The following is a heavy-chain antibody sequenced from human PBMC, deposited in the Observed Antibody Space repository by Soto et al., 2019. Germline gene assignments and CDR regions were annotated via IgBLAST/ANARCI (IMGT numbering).Heavy chain of an antibody. Sequence: PGGSLRLSCVASEFTFSSYEMNWVRQAPGKGLEWVSYISSSGTTIYYTDSVRGRFTISRDNAKKSLYLQMNSLRAEDTAVYYCARVFGGWSFDYWGQGTLVTVSS. CDR2: ISSSGTTI. D-gene: IGHD6-19*01. CDR3: ARVFGGWSFDY. V-gene: IGHV3-48*03. CDR1: EFTFSSYE. J-gene: IGHJ4*02.